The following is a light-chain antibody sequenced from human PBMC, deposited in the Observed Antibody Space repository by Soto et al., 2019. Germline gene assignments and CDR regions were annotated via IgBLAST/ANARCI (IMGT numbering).Light chain of an antibody. Sequence: QSVLSQPASVSGSPGQSITISCTGTSSDIGRYNYVSWYQQHPGMAPQLLIYEVSDRPSGVSNRFSGSKSGNTASLTISGLQAEDEAVYYCCSYTRTSNHYFFGSGTKVTVL. CDR1: SSDIGRYNY. J-gene: IGLJ1*01. CDR2: EVS. V-gene: IGLV2-14*01. CDR3: CSYTRTSNHYF.